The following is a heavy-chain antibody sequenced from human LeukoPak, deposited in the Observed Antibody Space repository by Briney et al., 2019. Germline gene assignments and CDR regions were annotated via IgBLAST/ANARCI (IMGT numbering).Heavy chain of an antibody. V-gene: IGHV4-39*01. CDR1: GGSISSSSCF. CDR3: ARHQNTALVTAVLDY. Sequence: SETLSLTCTVSGGSISSSSCFWGWIRQPPGKGLEWIGNIYYRGDTYYNPPLKSRVTMSVDTSKKQFSLKLSSVTAADTAVYYCARHQNTALVTAVLDYWGQGTLVTVSS. D-gene: IGHD5-18*01. CDR2: IYYRGDT. J-gene: IGHJ4*02.